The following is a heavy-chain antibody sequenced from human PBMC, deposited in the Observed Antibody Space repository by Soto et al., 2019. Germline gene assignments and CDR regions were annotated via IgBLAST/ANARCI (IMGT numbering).Heavy chain of an antibody. J-gene: IGHJ5*01. V-gene: IGHV3-48*03. CDR3: ARLSGDGFWKSYSPYNLFES. CDR2: INGGGDVK. Sequence: GGSLRLSCAAFGFAFANYEMHWVRQAPGKGLDWVAYINGGGDVKYYADSVEGRFTISRDNAKNALFLQMDNLRAEDTAIYYCARLSGDGFWKSYSPYNLFESWGQGALVTGSS. D-gene: IGHD3-3*01. CDR1: GFAFANYE.